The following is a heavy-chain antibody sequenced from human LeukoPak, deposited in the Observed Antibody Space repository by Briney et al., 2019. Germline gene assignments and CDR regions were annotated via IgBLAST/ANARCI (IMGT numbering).Heavy chain of an antibody. CDR1: GFTFSYYS. CDR3: ATAAGVPAARFDY. D-gene: IGHD2-2*01. V-gene: IGHV3-48*01. Sequence: GGSLRLSCAASGFTFSYYSMNWVRQAPGKGLEWVSHISDSSETKYYADSVQGRFTISRDNAKNSLYLQMNSLRAEDTAVYYCATAAGVPAARFDYWGQGALVTVSS. CDR2: ISDSSETK. J-gene: IGHJ4*02.